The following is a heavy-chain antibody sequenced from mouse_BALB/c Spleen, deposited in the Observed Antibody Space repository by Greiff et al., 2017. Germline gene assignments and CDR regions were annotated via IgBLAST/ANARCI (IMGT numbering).Heavy chain of an antibody. CDR3: TRGQYGNPWFAY. D-gene: IGHD2-10*02. CDR1: GYSFTSYW. Sequence: EVQLVESGTVLARPGASVKMSCKASGYSFTSYWMHWVKQRPGQGLEWIGAIYPGNSDTSYNQKFKGKAKLTAVTSASTAYMELSSLTNEDSAVYYCTRGQYGNPWFAYWGQGTLVTVSA. V-gene: IGHV1-5*01. J-gene: IGHJ3*01. CDR2: IYPGNSDT.